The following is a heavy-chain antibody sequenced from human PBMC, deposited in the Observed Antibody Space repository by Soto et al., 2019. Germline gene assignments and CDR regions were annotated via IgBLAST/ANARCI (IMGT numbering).Heavy chain of an antibody. V-gene: IGHV1-69*02. J-gene: IGHJ4*02. CDR3: ASNYDSRYRAFDS. CDR2: VNPILSMS. CDR1: GDTFNFYS. D-gene: IGHD3-22*01. Sequence: QVQLVQSGAEVKSAGSSVKVSCKASGDTFNFYSISWVRQAPGLGLEWVGRVNPILSMSNYAQRFQGRVTMTADNSTGTAYMELRSLRSEDTSSYYCASNYDSRYRAFDSWGQGALVTVSS.